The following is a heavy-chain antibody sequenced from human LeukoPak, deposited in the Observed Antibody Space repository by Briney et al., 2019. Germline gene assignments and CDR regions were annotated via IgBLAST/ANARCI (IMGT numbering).Heavy chain of an antibody. D-gene: IGHD2-15*01. V-gene: IGHV5-51*01. CDR2: IYPGDSDT. J-gene: IGHJ2*01. CDR1: GYSFTNYW. CDR3: ARQIDCSGGSCPRSFDL. Sequence: ASVKVSCKGSGYSFTNYWIGWLRQMPGKGLEWMGIIYPGDSDTKYSPSFQGQVTISADKSISTAYLQWSSLKASDTAMYYCARQIDCSGGSCPRSFDLWGRGTLVTVSS.